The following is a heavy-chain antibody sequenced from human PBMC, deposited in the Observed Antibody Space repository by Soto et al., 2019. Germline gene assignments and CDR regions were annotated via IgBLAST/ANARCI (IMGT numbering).Heavy chain of an antibody. V-gene: IGHV3-21*01. CDR2: ISTTGTYI. CDR3: ACDGLSLLNI. D-gene: IGHD3-16*01. Sequence: EVQLVESGGGLVKPGGSLGLSCVASGFTFDSYTMNWVRQAPGKGLEWVSSISTTGTYIYYAESVKGRFTISRDNAKSSLYLQMNSLRAEDTAVYYCACDGLSLLNIWGQGTMVTVSS. CDR1: GFTFDSYT. J-gene: IGHJ3*02.